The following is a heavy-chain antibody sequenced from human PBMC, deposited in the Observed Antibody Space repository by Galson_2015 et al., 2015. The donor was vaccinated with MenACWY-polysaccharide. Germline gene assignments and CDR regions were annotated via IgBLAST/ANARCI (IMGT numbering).Heavy chain of an antibody. V-gene: IGHV3-48*02. CDR2: ISSAGTV. D-gene: IGHD1-26*01. Sequence: SLRLSCAASGFTFSRYSMNWVRQAPGKGLEWVSYISSAGTVYYADSVKGRFTISRDNAKNSLYLQMNSLRDDDTAVYYCARVLKGLVGATPDYWGQGTLVTVSS. CDR3: ARVLKGLVGATPDY. J-gene: IGHJ4*02. CDR1: GFTFSRYS.